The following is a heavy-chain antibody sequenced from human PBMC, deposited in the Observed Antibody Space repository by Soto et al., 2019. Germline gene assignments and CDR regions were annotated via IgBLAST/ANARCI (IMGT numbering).Heavy chain of an antibody. CDR2: IKRNIDGGTT. CDR1: GFTFNNAW. CDR3: TTVDAVVLN. D-gene: IGHD6-19*01. J-gene: IGHJ4*02. V-gene: IGHV3-15*01. Sequence: EVQLVESGGGLVKPGGSLRLSCAASGFTFNNAWMSWVRQAPGGGLEWVGRIKRNIDGGTTDYAAPVKGRFAISRDDSNSILYLQINSLKSEDTGVYYCTTVDAVVLNWGQGILVTVSS.